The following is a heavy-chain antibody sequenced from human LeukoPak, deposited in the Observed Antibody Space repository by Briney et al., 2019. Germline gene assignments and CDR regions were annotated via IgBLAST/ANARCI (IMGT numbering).Heavy chain of an antibody. CDR2: FDPEDGET. V-gene: IGHV1-24*01. D-gene: IGHD2-2*01. Sequence: ASVKVSCKVSGYSLTELSMHWVRQAHGKGLEWMGGFDPEDGETPIFAQKFQGRVTMTEDTSTDTAYMELGSLRSEDTAVYYCATGTIYCSSCSDDYWGQGTLVTVSS. CDR3: ATGTIYCSSCSDDY. J-gene: IGHJ4*02. CDR1: GYSLTELS.